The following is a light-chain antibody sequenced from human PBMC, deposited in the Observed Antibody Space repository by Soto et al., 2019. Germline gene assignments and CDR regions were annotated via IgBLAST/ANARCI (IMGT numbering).Light chain of an antibody. V-gene: IGKV3-20*01. Sequence: EFELTQSRGTLSLSPGERATLSCRASESIITLAWYKQKPGRPPRLLIFGVSRRATGIPDRFSGSGSGTDFTLTINRLEPEDFAVYYCQEYGRLPLTSGGGTKVDIK. CDR2: GVS. CDR1: ESIIT. J-gene: IGKJ4*01. CDR3: QEYGRLPLT.